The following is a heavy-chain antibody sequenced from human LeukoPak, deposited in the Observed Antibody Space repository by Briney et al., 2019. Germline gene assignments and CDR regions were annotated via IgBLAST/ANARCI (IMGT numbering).Heavy chain of an antibody. Sequence: ASVKVSCKASGYTFTNSYIHWVRQAPGQVLEWMGLINPDGGNTNYAQNFQGRVTLTRDTSTSTVYMELSSLRSEDTAVYYCAGGGPWRYCSGGSCYEDSWDWGQGTLVTVSS. J-gene: IGHJ4*02. CDR1: GYTFTNSY. CDR2: INPDGGNT. D-gene: IGHD2-15*01. CDR3: AGGGPWRYCSGGSCYEDSWD. V-gene: IGHV1-46*01.